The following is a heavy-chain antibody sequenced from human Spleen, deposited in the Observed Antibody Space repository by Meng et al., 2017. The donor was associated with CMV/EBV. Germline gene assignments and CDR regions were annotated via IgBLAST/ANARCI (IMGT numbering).Heavy chain of an antibody. D-gene: IGHD2-2*01. CDR2: IWYDGSNK. CDR3: ARLGVQGVVVPAAMDYYYYGMDV. V-gene: IGHV3-33*01. J-gene: IGHJ6*02. CDR1: GFMFSSHG. Sequence: GESLKISCAASGFMFSSHGMHWVRQAPGKGLEWVAVIWYDGSNKYYADSVKGRFTISRDNSENTLYLQMNSLRVEDTAVYYCARLGVQGVVVPAAMDYYYYGMDVWGQGTTVTVSS.